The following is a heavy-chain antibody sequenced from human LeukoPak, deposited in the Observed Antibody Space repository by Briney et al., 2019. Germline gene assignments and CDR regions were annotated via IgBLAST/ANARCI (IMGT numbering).Heavy chain of an antibody. Sequence: SETLSLPCTVSGGSISSGNYYWSWIRQPAGKGLEWIGRIYTSGSTNYNPSLKSRVTISVDTSKNQFSLKLSSVTAADTAVYYCAREGYCSGAYCYSGLDYWGQGTLVTVSS. J-gene: IGHJ4*02. CDR2: IYTSGST. V-gene: IGHV4-61*02. CDR1: GGSISSGNYY. D-gene: IGHD2-15*01. CDR3: AREGYCSGAYCYSGLDY.